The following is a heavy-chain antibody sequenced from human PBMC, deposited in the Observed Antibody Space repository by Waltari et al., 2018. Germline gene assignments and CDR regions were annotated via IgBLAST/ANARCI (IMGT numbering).Heavy chain of an antibody. CDR1: GFTFSSYG. Sequence: QVQLVESGGGVVQPGRSLRLSCAASGFTFSSYGMHWVRQAPGKGLEWVAVISYDGSNKYYADSVKGRFTISGDNSKNTLYLQMNSLRAEDTAVYYCAKDAEQQLGYYFDYWGQGTLVTVSS. V-gene: IGHV3-30*18. D-gene: IGHD6-13*01. CDR3: AKDAEQQLGYYFDY. J-gene: IGHJ4*02. CDR2: ISYDGSNK.